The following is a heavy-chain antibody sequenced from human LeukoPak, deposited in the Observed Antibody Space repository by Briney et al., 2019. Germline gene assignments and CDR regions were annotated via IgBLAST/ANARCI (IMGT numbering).Heavy chain of an antibody. CDR1: GFTFSGYA. D-gene: IGHD2-15*01. J-gene: IGHJ4*02. Sequence: PGGSLRLSCEASGFTFSGYAMSWVRQAPGKGLEWVSSISGSGSSTDYADSVKGRFTMSRDNSKNMLYLQMNSLRVEDTAVYCCAKGESGGDWGQGTLVTVSS. CDR2: ISGSGSST. V-gene: IGHV3-23*01. CDR3: AKGESGGD.